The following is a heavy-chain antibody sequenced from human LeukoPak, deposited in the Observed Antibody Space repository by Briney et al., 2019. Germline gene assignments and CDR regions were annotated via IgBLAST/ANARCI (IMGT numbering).Heavy chain of an antibody. Sequence: GGSLRLSCAASGFTFSSYWMHWVRQAPGKGLVWISRINSDGSSTSYADSVKGRFTISRDNAKNTLYLQMNSLRAEDTAVYYCARVPSYYGSGSYDYWGQGTLVTVSS. J-gene: IGHJ4*02. CDR2: INSDGSST. CDR3: ARVPSYYGSGSYDY. CDR1: GFTFSSYW. V-gene: IGHV3-74*01. D-gene: IGHD3-10*01.